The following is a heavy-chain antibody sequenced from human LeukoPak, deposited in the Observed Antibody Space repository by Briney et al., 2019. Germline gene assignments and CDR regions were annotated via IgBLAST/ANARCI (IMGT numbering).Heavy chain of an antibody. CDR3: ARGEAVAGKNFDY. V-gene: IGHV4-59*01. Sequence: SETLTLTCTVSGGAISSYYWSGIRQPPGKGLEGIGYIYYSVSPNYTPSVKRRVTISVDTSKTQFSLKLSSVTAADTAVYYCARGEAVAGKNFDYWGQGTLVTVSS. J-gene: IGHJ4*02. D-gene: IGHD6-19*01. CDR2: IYYSVSP. CDR1: GGAISSYY.